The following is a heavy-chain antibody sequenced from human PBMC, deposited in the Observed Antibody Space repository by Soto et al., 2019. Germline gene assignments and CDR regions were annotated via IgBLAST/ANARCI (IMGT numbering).Heavy chain of an antibody. CDR3: ARDGGFGELKY. V-gene: IGHV1-69*18. J-gene: IGHJ4*02. CDR2: IIPVFGTT. CDR1: GDTFSGYP. D-gene: IGHD3-10*01. Sequence: QVQLVQSGAELKKPGSSVKVSCKASGDTFSGYPINWVRQAPGEGLEWMGRIIPVFGTTNDAQRFEGRVTFTADESTNTAYTELRGLLSEDTAVYYCARDGGFGELKYWGPGTLVTVSS.